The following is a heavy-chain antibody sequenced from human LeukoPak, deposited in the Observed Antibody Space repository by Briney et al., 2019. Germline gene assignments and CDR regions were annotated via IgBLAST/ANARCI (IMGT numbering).Heavy chain of an antibody. CDR3: ARLSSGSDWCSDY. D-gene: IGHD6-19*01. Sequence: GGSPKIPCWGSGYHFSSFWVNWVRQTPGKGREGLGIVEPRDSYTNFTPSFEGHVPVSTDKSIRTGSLLWSSLKASDTAMYYCARLSSGSDWCSDYWGEGTPVTISS. CDR2: VEPRDSYT. CDR1: GYHFSSFW. J-gene: IGHJ4*02. V-gene: IGHV5-10-1*01.